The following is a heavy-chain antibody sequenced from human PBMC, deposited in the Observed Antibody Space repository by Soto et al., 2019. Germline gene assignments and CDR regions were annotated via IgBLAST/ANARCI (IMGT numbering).Heavy chain of an antibody. CDR1: GYSFTSHA. CDR2: INAGSGYT. V-gene: IGHV1-3*01. J-gene: IGHJ4*02. D-gene: IGHD3-10*01. CDR3: ARARSYGSGTFNFFDY. Sequence: QVPLVQSGAELNEPWASVKVSCEASGYSFTSHAIHWVRQAPGQRLEWVGWINAGSGYTKYSQKFQDRVTITRDSSASAASMELSSLRSDDTAVYYCARARSYGSGTFNFFDYWGQGTLVSVSS.